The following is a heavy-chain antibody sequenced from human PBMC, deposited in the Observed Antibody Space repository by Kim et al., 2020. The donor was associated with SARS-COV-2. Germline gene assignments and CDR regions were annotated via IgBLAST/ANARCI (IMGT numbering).Heavy chain of an antibody. CDR2: INHSGST. CDR3: ARVTVTVVGVAATQPNGMDI. CDR1: GGSFSGYY. V-gene: IGHV4-34*01. D-gene: IGHD2-15*01. Sequence: SETLSLTCAVYGGSFSGYYWSWIRQPPGKGLEWIGEINHSGSTNYNLSLKSRVTISVDTSKNQFSLKLSSVTAADTAVYYCARVTVTVVGVAATQPNGMDIWGQGTTVTVSS. J-gene: IGHJ6*02.